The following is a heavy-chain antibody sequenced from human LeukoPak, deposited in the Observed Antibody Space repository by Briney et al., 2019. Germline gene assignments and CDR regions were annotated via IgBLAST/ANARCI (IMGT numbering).Heavy chain of an antibody. CDR2: ISGSGGST. CDR3: AKDLTIFGAKRPFDY. J-gene: IGHJ4*02. CDR1: GFTFSSYA. D-gene: IGHD3-3*01. V-gene: IGHV3-23*01. Sequence: GGSLRLSCAASGFTFSSYAMSWVRQAPGKGLEWVSAISGSGGSTYYADSVKGRFTISRDNSKNTLYLQMNSLRAEDTAVYYCAKDLTIFGAKRPFDYWGQGTLVTVSS.